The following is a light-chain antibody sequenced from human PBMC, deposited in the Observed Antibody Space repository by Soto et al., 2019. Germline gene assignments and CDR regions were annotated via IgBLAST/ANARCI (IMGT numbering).Light chain of an antibody. CDR3: SSFTSRITNV. CDR1: SSDVGGYNS. V-gene: IGLV2-14*03. CDR2: DVD. J-gene: IGLJ6*01. Sequence: QSALTQPASVSGSPGESITISCTGTSSDVGGYNSVSWYQHHPGKAPNLILYDVDERPSVVSYRFSGAKSGNTSSLTISGLQDAEDADYCCSSFTSRITNVFGSGTKVTVL.